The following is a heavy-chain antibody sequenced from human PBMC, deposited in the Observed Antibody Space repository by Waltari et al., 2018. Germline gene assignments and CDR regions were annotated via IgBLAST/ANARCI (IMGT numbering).Heavy chain of an antibody. D-gene: IGHD3-22*01. Sequence: EVQLLESGGGLVQPGGSLRLSCAASGFSFRSFGMSWVRQAPGKGLWLVSCIGAVTSQYYADSVKGRFTIARDNSKNTLFLQMNSLRAEDTAIYYCARVHSLGQYDTSGAESNFDHWGQGALVTVSS. V-gene: IGHV3-23*01. CDR2: IGAVTSQ. CDR3: ARVHSLGQYDTSGAESNFDH. CDR1: GFSFRSFG. J-gene: IGHJ4*02.